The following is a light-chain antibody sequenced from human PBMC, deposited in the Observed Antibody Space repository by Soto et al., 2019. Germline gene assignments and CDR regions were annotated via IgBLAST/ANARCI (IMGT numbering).Light chain of an antibody. J-gene: IGKJ1*01. CDR2: GAT. CDR3: HQYNDGPGGT. CDR1: QSVSTN. Sequence: EIVMTQSPATLSVSPGERATLSCRASQSVSTNLAWYQQIPGQAPRLLILGATTRATGVPVRFSGSGSGRQFTLIINSLQSEDFAEYYCHQYNDGPGGTFGQGTKVEFK. V-gene: IGKV3-15*01.